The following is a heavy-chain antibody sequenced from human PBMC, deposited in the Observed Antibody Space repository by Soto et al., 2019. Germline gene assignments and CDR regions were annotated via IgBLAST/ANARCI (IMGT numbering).Heavy chain of an antibody. CDR2: ISAYNGNT. J-gene: IGHJ6*02. CDR1: GYTFTSYG. Sequence: EASVKVSCKASGYTFTSYGISWVRQAPGQGLEWMGWISAYNGNTNYAQKLQGRVTMTTDTSTSTAYMELRSLRSDDTAVYYCARDIVVVPAANMVYYGMDVWGQGTTVTVSS. CDR3: ARDIVVVPAANMVYYGMDV. V-gene: IGHV1-18*01. D-gene: IGHD2-2*01.